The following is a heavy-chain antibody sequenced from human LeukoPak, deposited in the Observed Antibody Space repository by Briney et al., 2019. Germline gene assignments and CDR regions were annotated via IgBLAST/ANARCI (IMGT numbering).Heavy chain of an antibody. V-gene: IGHV4-59*01. Sequence: SETLSLTCSVSGGSISSDYWAWIRQPPGKGLEWIGYMYYTGSTNYNPSLKSRVTMSLATSKNQFSLKLSPVTAADTAVYYCARVSVVYGMDVWGRGTTVTVSS. D-gene: IGHD5/OR15-5a*01. J-gene: IGHJ6*02. CDR3: ARVSVVYGMDV. CDR2: MYYTGST. CDR1: GGSISSDY.